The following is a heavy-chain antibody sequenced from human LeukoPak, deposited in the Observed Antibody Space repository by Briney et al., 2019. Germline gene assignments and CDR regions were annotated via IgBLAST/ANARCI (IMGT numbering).Heavy chain of an antibody. CDR2: IYYSGST. D-gene: IGHD2-2*01. J-gene: IGHJ3*02. V-gene: IGHV4-39*01. CDR3: ASPTGYCSSTSCYGFDI. CDR1: GGSISSSSYY. Sequence: SQTLSLTCTVSGGSISSSSYYWGWIRQPPGKGLEWIGSIYYSGSTYYNPSLKSRVTISVDTSKNQFSLKLSSVTAADTAVYYCASPTGYCSSTSCYGFDIWGQGTMVTVSS.